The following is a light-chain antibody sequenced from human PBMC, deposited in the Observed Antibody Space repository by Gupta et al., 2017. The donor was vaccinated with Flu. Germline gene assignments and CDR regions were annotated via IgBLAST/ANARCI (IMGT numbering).Light chain of an antibody. V-gene: IGLV1-44*01. Sequence: GQGVTISCAGSRNKLGNNIACWYQQMPGTSPKLVMYSNNKRPSGIPERFSGSNSGNTASLAISGIQTVDEADYYCEAWDGTKVVFGGGTKLTVL. CDR2: SNN. CDR3: EAWDGTKVV. J-gene: IGLJ3*02. CDR1: RNKLGNNI.